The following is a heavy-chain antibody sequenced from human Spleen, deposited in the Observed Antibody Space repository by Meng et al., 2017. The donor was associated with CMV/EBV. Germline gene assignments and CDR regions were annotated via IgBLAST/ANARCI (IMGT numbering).Heavy chain of an antibody. CDR3: ARAGAALSDFAY. J-gene: IGHJ4*02. CDR2: IYPNSGGT. Sequence: ASVKVSCKASGYIFTDHFFHWVRQAPGQGLEWMGWIYPNSGGTHYAQKFQGRLTVTTDTSISTGYMELSSLGSDDTAVYYCARAGAALSDFAYWGQGTLVTVSS. D-gene: IGHD6-6*01. V-gene: IGHV1-2*02. CDR1: GYIFTDHF.